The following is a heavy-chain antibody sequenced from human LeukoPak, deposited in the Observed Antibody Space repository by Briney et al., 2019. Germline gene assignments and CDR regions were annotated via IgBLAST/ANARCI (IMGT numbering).Heavy chain of an antibody. CDR2: INPSGGST. V-gene: IGHV1-46*01. CDR1: GYTFTSYY. CDR3: AKDGSGGSFDY. D-gene: IGHD2-15*01. Sequence: GASVKVSCKASGYTFTSYYMHWVRQASGQGLEWMGIINPSGGSTSYAQKFQGRVTMTRDTSTSTVYMELSSLRAEDTAVYYCAKDGSGGSFDYWGQGTLVTVSS. J-gene: IGHJ4*02.